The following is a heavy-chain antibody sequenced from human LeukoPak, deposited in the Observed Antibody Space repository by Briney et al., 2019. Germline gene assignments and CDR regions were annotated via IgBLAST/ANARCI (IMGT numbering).Heavy chain of an antibody. V-gene: IGHV1-69*13. Sequence: VKVSCKASGGTFSSSAISWVRQAPGQGLEWMGGIIPIFGTANYAQKFQGRVTITTDESTSTAYMELSSLRSEDTAVYYCAREDWTTVGMDVWGKGTTVTVSS. J-gene: IGHJ6*04. CDR2: IIPIFGTA. D-gene: IGHD4-11*01. CDR3: AREDWTTVGMDV. CDR1: GGTFSSSA.